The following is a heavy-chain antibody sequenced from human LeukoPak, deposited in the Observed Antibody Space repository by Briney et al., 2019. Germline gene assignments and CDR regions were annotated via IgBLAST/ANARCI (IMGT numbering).Heavy chain of an antibody. CDR1: GFTFSSYA. CDR3: AKDCSSTSCYKDY. CDR2: ISGSGGST. D-gene: IGHD2-2*02. V-gene: IGHV3-23*01. Sequence: GGSLRLSCAASGFTFSSYAMSWVRQAPGKGLEWGSAISGSGGSTYYADSVKGRFTISRDNSKNTLYLQMNSLRAEDTAVYYCAKDCSSTSCYKDYWGQGTLVTVSS. J-gene: IGHJ4*02.